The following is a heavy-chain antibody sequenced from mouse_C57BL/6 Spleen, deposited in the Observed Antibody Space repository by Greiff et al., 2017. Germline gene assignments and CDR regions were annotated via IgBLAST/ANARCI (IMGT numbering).Heavy chain of an antibody. CDR1: GYSITSGYY. Sequence: ESGPGLVKPSQSLSLTCSVTGYSITSGYYWNWIRQFPGNKLEWMGYISYDGSNNYNPSLKNRISITRDTSKNQFFLKLNSVTTEDTATYYCARDRYSAMDYWGQGTSVTVSS. V-gene: IGHV3-6*01. J-gene: IGHJ4*01. CDR3: ARDRYSAMDY. D-gene: IGHD1-1*01. CDR2: ISYDGSN.